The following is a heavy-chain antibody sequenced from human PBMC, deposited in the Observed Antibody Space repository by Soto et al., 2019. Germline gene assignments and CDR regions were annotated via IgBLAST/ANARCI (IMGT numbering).Heavy chain of an antibody. J-gene: IGHJ6*02. CDR1: GYTFTGYY. V-gene: IGHV1-2*02. CDR2: INPNSGGT. Sequence: KVPCKASGYTFTGYYMHLVRQAPVQGLDWIGWINPNSGGTNYAQKFQGRVTMTRDTSISTAYMELSRLRSDDTAVYYCARVVPDNIVLMVYAMNYYGMDVWGQGTTVTVS. CDR3: ARVVPDNIVLMVYAMNYYGMDV. D-gene: IGHD2-8*01.